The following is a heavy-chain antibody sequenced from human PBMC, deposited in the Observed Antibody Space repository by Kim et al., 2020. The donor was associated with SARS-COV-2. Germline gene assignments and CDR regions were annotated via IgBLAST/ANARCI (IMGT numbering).Heavy chain of an antibody. CDR1: GFTFSSYA. CDR2: ISYDGSNK. J-gene: IGHJ4*02. V-gene: IGHV3-30*04. CDR3: AKDYYDSSGYYFPPNTGEY. Sequence: GGSLRLSCAASGFTFSSYAMHWVRQAPGKGLEWVAVISYDGSNKYYADSVKGRFTISRDNSKNTLYLQMNSLRAEDTAVYYCAKDYYDSSGYYFPPNTGEYWGQGTLVTVS. D-gene: IGHD3-22*01.